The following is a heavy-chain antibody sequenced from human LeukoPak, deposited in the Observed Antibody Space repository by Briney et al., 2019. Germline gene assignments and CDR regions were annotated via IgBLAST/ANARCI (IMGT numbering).Heavy chain of an antibody. CDR3: ARADSSGWIFDY. CDR2: IYYSGST. J-gene: IGHJ4*02. V-gene: IGHV4-59*12. Sequence: SETLSLTCTVSGGSISSYYWSWIRQPPGKGLEWIGYIYYSGSTNYNPSLKSRVTISVDTSKNQFSLKLSSVTAADTAVYYCARADSSGWIFDYWGQGTLVTVSS. CDR1: GGSISSYY. D-gene: IGHD6-19*01.